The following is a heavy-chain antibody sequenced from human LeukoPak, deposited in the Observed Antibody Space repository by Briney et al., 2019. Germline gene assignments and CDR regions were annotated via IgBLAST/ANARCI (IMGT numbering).Heavy chain of an antibody. CDR2: ISYDGSNK. V-gene: IGHV3-30*18. CDR3: AKDLQRNVVVAAPTEFDY. D-gene: IGHD2-15*01. Sequence: QAGGSLCLSCAASGFTFSSYGMHWVRQAPGKGLEWVAVISYDGSNKYYADSVKGRFTISRDNSKNTLYLQMNSLRAEDTAVYYCAKDLQRNVVVAAPTEFDYWGQGTMVTVSS. CDR1: GFTFSSYG. J-gene: IGHJ4*02.